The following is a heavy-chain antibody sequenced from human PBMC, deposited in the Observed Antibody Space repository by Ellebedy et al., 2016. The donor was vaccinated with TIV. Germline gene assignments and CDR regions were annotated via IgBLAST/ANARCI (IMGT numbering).Heavy chain of an antibody. Sequence: GESLKISCAASGFTVSSNYMSWIRQAPGKGQEWLSNIRTESESYETHYADSVKGRFIISRDNAKNSLYLQMNSLRDEDTAVYYCVRDSRWAFDIWGQGTLVTVSS. D-gene: IGHD2-15*01. CDR1: GFTVSSNY. CDR2: IRTESESYET. CDR3: VRDSRWAFDI. J-gene: IGHJ3*02. V-gene: IGHV3-11*06.